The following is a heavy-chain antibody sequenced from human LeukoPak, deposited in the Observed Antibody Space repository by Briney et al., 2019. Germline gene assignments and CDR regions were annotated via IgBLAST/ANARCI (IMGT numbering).Heavy chain of an antibody. V-gene: IGHV4-38-2*02. CDR1: GYSISSGYY. CDR3: AGSGSCLVGIDY. CDR2: IYHSGST. D-gene: IGHD1-26*01. J-gene: IGHJ4*02. Sequence: SETLSLTCTVSGYSISSGYYWGWIRQPPGKGLEWIGSIYHSGSTYYNPSLKSRVTISVDTSKNQFSLKLSSVTAADTAVYYCAGSGSCLVGIDYWGQGTLVTVSS.